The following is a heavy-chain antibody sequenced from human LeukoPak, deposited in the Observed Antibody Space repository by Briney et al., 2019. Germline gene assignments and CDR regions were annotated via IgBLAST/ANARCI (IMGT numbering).Heavy chain of an antibody. J-gene: IGHJ6*02. CDR3: ARDPSLSSWSHYYYYGMDV. CDR2: ISAYNGNT. Sequence: ASVKVSRKASGYTFTSYGISWVRQAPGQGLEWMGWISAYNGNTNYAQKLQGRVTMTTDTSTSTAYMELRSLRSDDTAVYYCARDPSLSSWSHYYYYGMDVRGQGTTVTVSS. CDR1: GYTFTSYG. D-gene: IGHD6-13*01. V-gene: IGHV1-18*01.